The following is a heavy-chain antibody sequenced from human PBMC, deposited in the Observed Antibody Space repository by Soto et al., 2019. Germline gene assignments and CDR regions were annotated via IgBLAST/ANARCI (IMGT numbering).Heavy chain of an antibody. CDR3: ARTSGYAFDY. CDR1: GFTFSSYA. CDR2: INSNGGST. D-gene: IGHD5-12*01. V-gene: IGHV3-64*01. J-gene: IGHJ4*02. Sequence: EVQLVESGGGLVQPGGSLRLSCAASGFTFSSYAMHWVRQAPGKGLEYVSVINSNGGSTYYANSVKGRFTISRDNSKNMLYLQMGSLRAEDMAVYYCARTSGYAFDYWGQGTLVTVSS.